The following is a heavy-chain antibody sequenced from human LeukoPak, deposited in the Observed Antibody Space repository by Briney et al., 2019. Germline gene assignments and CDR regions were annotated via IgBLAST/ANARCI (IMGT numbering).Heavy chain of an antibody. D-gene: IGHD6-19*01. V-gene: IGHV4-39*07. J-gene: IGHJ5*02. CDR3: ARAVYSSGSYGFDP. Sequence: SETLSLTCTVSSGSISSSSNYWGWIRQPPGKGLEWIGNIYYSGSTYYNPSLKSRVTISIDTSKNQFSLKLTSVTAADTAVYYCARAVYSSGSYGFDPWGQGTLVTVSS. CDR2: IYYSGST. CDR1: SGSISSSSNY.